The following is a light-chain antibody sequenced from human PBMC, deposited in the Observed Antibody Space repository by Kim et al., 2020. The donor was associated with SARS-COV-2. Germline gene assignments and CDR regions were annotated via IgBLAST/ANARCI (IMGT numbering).Light chain of an antibody. CDR2: DVS. J-gene: IGLJ3*02. CDR1: SSDVGDYNY. Sequence: QSALTQPASVSGSPGQSITISCTGTSSDVGDYNYVSWYQQHPDKAPKVIIYDVSERPSGISNRFSGSKSGNTASLTISGLQAEDEADYYCSSYTTSNTWVFGGGTKLTVL. CDR3: SSYTTSNTWV. V-gene: IGLV2-14*01.